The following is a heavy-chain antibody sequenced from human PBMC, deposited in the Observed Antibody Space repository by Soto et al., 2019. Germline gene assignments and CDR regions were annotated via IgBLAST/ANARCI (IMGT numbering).Heavy chain of an antibody. D-gene: IGHD2-21*01. Sequence: QVQLVESGGGSVKPGESLRLSCAASGFTFSDYSMNWIRQAPGRGLEWVSYISSSGSTIYYADSVKGRFTISRDNAKNSLYLQMNSLRAEDPAVYYGARRLVTGRCFDPWGQGTLVTVSS. V-gene: IGHV3-11*01. CDR3: ARRLVTGRCFDP. J-gene: IGHJ5*02. CDR2: ISSSGSTI. CDR1: GFTFSDYS.